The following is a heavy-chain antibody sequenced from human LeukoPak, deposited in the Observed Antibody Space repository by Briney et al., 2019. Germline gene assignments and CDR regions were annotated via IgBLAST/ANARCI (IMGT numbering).Heavy chain of an antibody. V-gene: IGHV7-4-1*02. CDR2: INTNTGNP. CDR1: GYTFTSYG. CDR3: ARELCVRGSGSYCPFDY. Sequence: ASVKVSCKASGYTFTSYGISWVRQAPGQGLEWMGWINTNTGNPTYGQGFTGRFVFSLDTSVSTAYLQISSLKAEDTAVYYCARELCVRGSGSYCPFDYWGQGTLVTVSS. D-gene: IGHD3-10*01. J-gene: IGHJ4*02.